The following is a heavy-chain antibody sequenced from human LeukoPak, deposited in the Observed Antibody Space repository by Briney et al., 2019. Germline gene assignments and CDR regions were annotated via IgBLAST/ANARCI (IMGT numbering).Heavy chain of an antibody. CDR3: ARDLTMVRGVIITPNWFDP. D-gene: IGHD3-10*01. J-gene: IGHJ5*02. CDR1: GYTFTSYG. Sequence: ASVKVSCKASGYTFTSYGISWVRQAPGQGLEWMGWISAYNGNTNYAQKLQGRVTMTTDTSTSTAYMELRSLRSDDTAVYYCARDLTMVRGVIITPNWFDPWGQGTLVTISS. CDR2: ISAYNGNT. V-gene: IGHV1-18*01.